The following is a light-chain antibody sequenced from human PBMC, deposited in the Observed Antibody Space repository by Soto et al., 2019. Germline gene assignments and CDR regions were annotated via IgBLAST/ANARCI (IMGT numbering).Light chain of an antibody. V-gene: IGKV3D-15*01. CDR3: QQYNNWPPIT. Sequence: ETVMTQSPATLSVSPGGRATLSCRASQSVSSKLAWYQQKLGHAPRLLIYGASTRATGIPARFSGSGSGTEFTLSISSLQSEDSAVYYCQQYNNWPPITFGQGTRLEI. CDR2: GAS. CDR1: QSVSSK. J-gene: IGKJ5*01.